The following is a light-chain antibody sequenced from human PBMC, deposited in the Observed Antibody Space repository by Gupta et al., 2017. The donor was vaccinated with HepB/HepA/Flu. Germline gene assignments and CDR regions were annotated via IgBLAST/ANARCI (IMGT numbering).Light chain of an antibody. CDR2: GNS. CDR3: QSYDSSLSGSVV. CDR1: SSNTGAGYD. J-gene: IGLJ2*01. Sequence: QSVLTQPPSVSGAPGQRVTISCTGSSSNTGAGYDVHWYQQLPGTAPKLLIYGNSNRPSGGPDRFSGSKSGTSAALAITGLQAEDEADYYCQSYDSSLSGSVVFGGGTKLTVL. V-gene: IGLV1-40*01.